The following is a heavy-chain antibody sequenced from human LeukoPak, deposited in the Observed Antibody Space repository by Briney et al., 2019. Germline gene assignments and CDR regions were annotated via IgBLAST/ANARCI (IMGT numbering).Heavy chain of an antibody. CDR3: ARYLRGRGIAGTPDAFDI. V-gene: IGHV1-2*04. CDR2: INPNSGGT. CDR1: GYTFTGYY. J-gene: IGHJ3*02. D-gene: IGHD6-13*01. Sequence: ASVKVSCKASGYTFTGYYMHWVRQAPGQGLEWMGWINPNSGGTNYAQKFQGWVTVTRDTSISTAYMELSRLRSDDTAVYYCARYLRGRGIAGTPDAFDIWGQGTMVTVSS.